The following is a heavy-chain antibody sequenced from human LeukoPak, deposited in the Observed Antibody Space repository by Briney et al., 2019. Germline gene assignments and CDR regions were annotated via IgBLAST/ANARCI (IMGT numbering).Heavy chain of an antibody. CDR3: ARDRYYSVDY. CDR2: ISSDRTGI. Sequence: GGSLRLSCAASGFSFSTTWMHWVRQAPGKGLVWVARISSDRTGIIYADSVKGRFTISRDNAKNTLFLQMNSLRAEDTAVYYCARDRYYSVDYWGQGTLVTVSS. V-gene: IGHV3-74*01. D-gene: IGHD1-26*01. J-gene: IGHJ4*02. CDR1: GFSFSTTW.